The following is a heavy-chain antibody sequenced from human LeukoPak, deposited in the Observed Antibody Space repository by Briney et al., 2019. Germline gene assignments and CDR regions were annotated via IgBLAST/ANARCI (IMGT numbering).Heavy chain of an antibody. CDR2: VSSSGST. CDR3: AKDQEDSSPTFFDY. CDR1: GFPFTNYA. J-gene: IGHJ4*02. D-gene: IGHD6-13*01. Sequence: GGSLRLSCAASGFPFTNYAINWIRQAPGKGLEWVSHVSSSGSTFHADSVKGRFSTSRDNSKSSLYLQMNDLRDEDTAIYYCAKDQEDSSPTFFDYWGQGTLVTVSS. V-gene: IGHV3-23*01.